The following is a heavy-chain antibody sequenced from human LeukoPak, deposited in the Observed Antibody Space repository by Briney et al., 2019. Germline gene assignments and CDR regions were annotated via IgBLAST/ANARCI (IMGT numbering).Heavy chain of an antibody. CDR2: IYSGDADT. CDR3: ARRYYGGAADY. CDR1: GYTFTSHW. D-gene: IGHD3-10*01. Sequence: GESLKFSCKGSGYTFTSHWIAWVRQMPGKGLEWMGIIYSGDADTRYSPSFQGQVTISADNSISTAYLQWSSLKASDTAIYYCARRYYGGAADYWGQGTQVAVSS. J-gene: IGHJ4*02. V-gene: IGHV5-51*01.